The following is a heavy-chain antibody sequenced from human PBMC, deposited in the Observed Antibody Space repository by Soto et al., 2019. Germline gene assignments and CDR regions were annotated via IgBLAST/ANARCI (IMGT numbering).Heavy chain of an antibody. CDR2: ICCSGSS. V-gene: IGHV4-31*03. CDR1: GGAIDNGGFY. Sequence: QVQLRESDPGLVKPSQTLSLTCTVSGGAIDNGGFYWSWIRQQPGKGLEWIGHICCSGSSHYNPSLRSRVNISMDTSKNDLSLKLSSVTAADTAVYYCARGGAEDNYFDPWGQGTLVTVSS. J-gene: IGHJ5*02. CDR3: ARGGAEDNYFDP.